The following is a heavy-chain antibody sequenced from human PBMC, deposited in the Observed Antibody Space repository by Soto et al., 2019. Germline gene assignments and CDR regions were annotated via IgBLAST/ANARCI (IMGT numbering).Heavy chain of an antibody. Sequence: SGPTLVNPTQTLTLTCTFSGFSLRSSGVGVGWIRQSPGKALECLAVIYWNDDKRYSPSLQNRLTITKDTSKNQVVLTMTNMHPVDTGTYYCAKVMIRAGDMDVWGQGTTVTVSS. CDR2: IYWNDDK. CDR3: AKVMIRAGDMDV. J-gene: IGHJ6*02. D-gene: IGHD3-10*01. CDR1: GFSLRSSGVG. V-gene: IGHV2-5*01.